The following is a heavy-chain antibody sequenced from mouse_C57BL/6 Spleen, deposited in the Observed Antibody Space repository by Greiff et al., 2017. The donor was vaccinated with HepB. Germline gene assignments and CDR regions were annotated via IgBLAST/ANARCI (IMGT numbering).Heavy chain of an antibody. CDR3: ARDGIYDGYSYAMDY. Sequence: EVKLQESGPGLVKPSQSLSLTCSVTGYSITSGYYWNWIRQFPGNKLEWMGYISYDGSNNYNPSLKNRISITRDTSKNQFFLKLNSVTTEDTATYYCARDGIYDGYSYAMDYWGQGTSVTVSS. CDR2: ISYDGSN. V-gene: IGHV3-6*01. J-gene: IGHJ4*01. D-gene: IGHD2-3*01. CDR1: GYSITSGYY.